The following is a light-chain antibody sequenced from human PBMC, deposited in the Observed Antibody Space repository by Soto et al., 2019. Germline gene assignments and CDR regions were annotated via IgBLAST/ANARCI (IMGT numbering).Light chain of an antibody. CDR3: QQSYSTPLVT. V-gene: IGKV1-39*01. J-gene: IGKJ5*01. Sequence: DIQINQFSSSLSASVGDRVTITWRGSPRLSSYLNWYQQKPGKAPKLLIYCASSLQSGVPSRFSGSGSGTDFTLTISSLQPEDFATYYCQQSYSTPLVTFGQGTRLEIK. CDR1: PRLSSY. CDR2: CAS.